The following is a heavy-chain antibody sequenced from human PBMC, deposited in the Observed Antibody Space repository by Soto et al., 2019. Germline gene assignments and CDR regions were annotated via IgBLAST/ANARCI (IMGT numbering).Heavy chain of an antibody. Sequence: SETLSLTCTVSGGPIIGFFWSWIRQPAGKGLEWIGRIYTSGNTNYNPSLKSRVTMSLDTSENLLSLKLTSATAADTAVYFCARGEQVGYFAYWGQGALVTVSS. D-gene: IGHD6-6*01. CDR1: GGPIIGFF. CDR3: ARGEQVGYFAY. V-gene: IGHV4-4*07. J-gene: IGHJ4*02. CDR2: IYTSGNT.